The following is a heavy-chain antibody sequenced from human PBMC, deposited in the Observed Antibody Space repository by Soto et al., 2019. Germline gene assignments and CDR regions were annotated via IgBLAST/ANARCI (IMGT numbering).Heavy chain of an antibody. V-gene: IGHV3-23*01. CDR2: VSGSGRNT. D-gene: IGHD1-7*01. Sequence: GGSLRLSCTASRFTFSNFAMSWVRQAPGKGLEWVSAVSGSGRNTYYADSVKGRFTISRDNSNDTLYLQMNSLRAEDTAVYYCAKDRTIQVPVAFDSWGQGTLVTVSS. CDR3: AKDRTIQVPVAFDS. CDR1: RFTFSNFA. J-gene: IGHJ4*02.